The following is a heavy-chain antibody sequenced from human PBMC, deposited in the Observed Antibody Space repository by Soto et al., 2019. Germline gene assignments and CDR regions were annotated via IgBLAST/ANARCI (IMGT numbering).Heavy chain of an antibody. V-gene: IGHV4-59*01. Sequence: QVQLQESGPGLVKPSETLSLTCTVSGGSISSYYWSWIRQPPGKGLEWIGYIYYRGSTNYNPSLKSRCTKSVDTSKNQFSLKLSSVTAADTAMYYCARFNWYFDLWGRGTLVPVSS. J-gene: IGHJ2*01. CDR2: IYYRGST. CDR3: ARFNWYFDL. CDR1: GGSISSYY.